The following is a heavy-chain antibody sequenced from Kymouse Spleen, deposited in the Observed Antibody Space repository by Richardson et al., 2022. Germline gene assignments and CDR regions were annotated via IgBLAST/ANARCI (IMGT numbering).Heavy chain of an antibody. J-gene: IGHJ4*02. D-gene: IGHD3-10*01. Sequence: EVQLVESGGGLVQPGGSLRLSCAASGFTFSSYDMHWVRQATGKGLEWVSAIGTAGDTYYPGSVKGRFTISRENAKNSLYLQMNSLRAGDTAVYYCARGWYYGSGSYSLFDYWGQGTLVTVSS. CDR3: ARGWYYGSGSYSLFDY. CDR1: GFTFSSYD. CDR2: IGTAGDT. V-gene: IGHV3-13*01.